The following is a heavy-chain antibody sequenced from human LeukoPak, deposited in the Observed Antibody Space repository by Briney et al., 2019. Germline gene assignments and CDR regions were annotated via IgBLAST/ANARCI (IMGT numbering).Heavy chain of an antibody. Sequence: ASVKVSCKASGYTFTSYDINWVRQATGQGLEWMGWMNPNSGNTGYAQKFQGRVTMTRNTSISTAYMELSSLRSEDTAVYYCATGELLTYYYYGMDVWGQGTTVTVSS. J-gene: IGHJ6*02. CDR2: MNPNSGNT. CDR3: ATGELLTYYYYGMDV. CDR1: GYTFTSYD. D-gene: IGHD1-7*01. V-gene: IGHV1-8*01.